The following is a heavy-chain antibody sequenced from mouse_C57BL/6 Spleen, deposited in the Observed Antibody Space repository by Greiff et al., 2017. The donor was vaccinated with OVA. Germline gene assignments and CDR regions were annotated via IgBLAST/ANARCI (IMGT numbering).Heavy chain of an antibody. Sequence: VQLQQPGTELVKPGASVKLSCKASGYTFTSYWMHWVKQRPGQGLEWIGNINPSNGGTNYNETFKSKATLTVDKSSSTAYMQLSSLTSEDSEVYYCAREGYYYGSSDEYFDVWGTGTTVTVSS. CDR3: AREGYYYGSSDEYFDV. CDR1: GYTFTSYW. D-gene: IGHD1-1*01. CDR2: INPSNGGT. V-gene: IGHV1-53*01. J-gene: IGHJ1*03.